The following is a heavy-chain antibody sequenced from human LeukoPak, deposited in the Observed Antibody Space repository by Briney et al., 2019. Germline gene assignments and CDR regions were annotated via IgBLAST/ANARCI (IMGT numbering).Heavy chain of an antibody. CDR2: TSGSGGST. CDR1: GFTFSTSA. Sequence: GGSLRLSCAVSGFTFSTSAMSWVRQAPGKGLEWVSATSGSGGSTYYADSVKGRFTISRDNSKNTLYLQMKSLRAEDTAVYYCAKTTYYDFWSGYDNWFDPWGQGTLVTVSS. V-gene: IGHV3-23*01. D-gene: IGHD3-3*01. CDR3: AKTTYYDFWSGYDNWFDP. J-gene: IGHJ5*02.